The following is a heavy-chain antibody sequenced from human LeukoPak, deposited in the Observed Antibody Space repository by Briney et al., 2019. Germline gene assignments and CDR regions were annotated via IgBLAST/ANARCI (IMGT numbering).Heavy chain of an antibody. J-gene: IGHJ4*02. CDR1: GGTFSSYA. D-gene: IGHD6-19*01. Sequence: SVKVSCKASGGTFSSYAISWVRQAPGQGLEWMGGIIPIFGTANYAQKFQGRVTITTDESTSTAYMELSSLRSEDTAVYYCARDRDAAVAGSFDYWGQGTLVTVSS. CDR3: ARDRDAAVAGSFDY. CDR2: IIPIFGTA. V-gene: IGHV1-69*05.